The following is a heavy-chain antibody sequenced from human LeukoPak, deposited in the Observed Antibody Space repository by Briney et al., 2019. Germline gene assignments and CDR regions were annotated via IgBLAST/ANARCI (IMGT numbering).Heavy chain of an antibody. CDR3: ARVLRYCSGGNCYSGGLEYMDV. J-gene: IGHJ6*03. CDR2: ISRSGSTK. D-gene: IGHD2-15*01. V-gene: IGHV3-11*01. Sequence: GGSLRLSCAASGFTFSDYNMRWIRQAPGKGLEWGSSISRSGSTKYYADSVKGRFTISRDNAKNSLFLQMNSLRAEDTAVYYCARVLRYCSGGNCYSGGLEYMDVWGKGTTVTISS. CDR1: GFTFSDYN.